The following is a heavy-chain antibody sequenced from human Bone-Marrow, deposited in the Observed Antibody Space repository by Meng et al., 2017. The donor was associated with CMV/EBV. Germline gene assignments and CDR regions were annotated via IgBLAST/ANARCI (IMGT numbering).Heavy chain of an antibody. Sequence: GGSLRLSCAASGFTFSSYAMSWVRQAPGKGLEWVSAISGSGGSTYYTDSVKGRFTISRDNAKNSLYLQMNSLRAEDTAVYYCARLRCSGGGCQSACDYWGQGNLVNVPS. CDR1: GFTFSSYA. V-gene: IGHV3-23*01. J-gene: IGHJ4*02. CDR3: ARLRCSGGGCQSACDY. D-gene: IGHD2-15*01. CDR2: ISGSGGST.